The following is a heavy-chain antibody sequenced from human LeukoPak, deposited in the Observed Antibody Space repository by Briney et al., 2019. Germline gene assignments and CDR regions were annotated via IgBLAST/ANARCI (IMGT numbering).Heavy chain of an antibody. V-gene: IGHV3-30*18. CDR2: ISYDGSNK. J-gene: IGHJ4*02. CDR3: AKNYYYDSSAGHFDY. D-gene: IGHD3-22*01. CDR1: GFTFSSYG. Sequence: PGRSLRLSCAASGFTFSSYGMHWVRQAPGKGLEWVAVISYDGSNKYYADSVKGRFTISRDNSKNTLYLQMNSLRAEDTAVYYCAKNYYYDSSAGHFDYWGQGTLVTVSS.